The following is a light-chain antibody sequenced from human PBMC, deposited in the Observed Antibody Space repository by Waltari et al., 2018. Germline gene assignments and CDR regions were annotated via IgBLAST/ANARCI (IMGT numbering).Light chain of an antibody. J-gene: IGLJ3*02. V-gene: IGLV2-14*03. CDR2: DVS. CDR3: SSYTSSSTRM. CDR1: SRDVGGYTS. Sequence: QSALTQPASVSGSPGQSITISCTGTSRDVGGYTSASWYQQHPGKAPKLMIYDVSNRPSGVSIRFSGSKSGNTASLTISGLQAEDEADYYCSSYTSSSTRMFGGGTKVTVL.